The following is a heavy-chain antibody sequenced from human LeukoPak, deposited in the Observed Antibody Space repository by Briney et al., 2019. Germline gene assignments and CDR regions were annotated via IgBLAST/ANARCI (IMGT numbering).Heavy chain of an antibody. CDR3: ARVRVGSSSWYGVAYYYYYYGMDV. CDR2: ISYDGSNK. D-gene: IGHD6-13*01. V-gene: IGHV3-30-3*01. CDR1: GFTFGSYA. J-gene: IGHJ6*02. Sequence: PGGSLRLSCAASGFTFGSYAMHWVRQAPGKGLEWVAVISYDGSNKYYADSVKGRFTISRDNSKNTLYLQMNSLRAEDTAVYYCARVRVGSSSWYGVAYYYYYYGMDVWGQGTTVTVSS.